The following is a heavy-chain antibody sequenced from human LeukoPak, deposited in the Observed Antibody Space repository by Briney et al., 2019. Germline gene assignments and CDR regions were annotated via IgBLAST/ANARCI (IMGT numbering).Heavy chain of an antibody. V-gene: IGHV2-5*01. CDR2: IYWNDDK. J-gene: IGHJ5*02. CDR1: GFSLSTSGVG. Sequence: GPTLVKPTQTLTLTCTFSGFSLSTSGVGVGWIRQPPGKALEWLALIYWNDDKRYSPPLKSRLTITKDTSKSQVVLTMTNMDPVDTATYYCAHSKYDSWSGPYPENNWFDPWGQGTLVTVSS. CDR3: AHSKYDSWSGPYPENNWFDP. D-gene: IGHD3-3*01.